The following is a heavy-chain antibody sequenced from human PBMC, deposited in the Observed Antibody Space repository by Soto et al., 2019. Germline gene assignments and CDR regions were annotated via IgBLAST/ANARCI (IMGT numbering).Heavy chain of an antibody. D-gene: IGHD2-15*01. CDR1: GFTFSSYA. CDR2: ISYDGSNK. V-gene: IGHV3-30-3*01. J-gene: IGHJ4*02. CDR3: AREPRIDSD. Sequence: QVQLVESGGGVVQPGRSLRLSCAVSGFTFSSYAMHWVRQAPGKGLEWVAVISYDGSNKYYADSVKGRFTISRDNSKNTLDLQMNSLRAEDTAVYYCAREPRIDSDWGQGTLVTVSS.